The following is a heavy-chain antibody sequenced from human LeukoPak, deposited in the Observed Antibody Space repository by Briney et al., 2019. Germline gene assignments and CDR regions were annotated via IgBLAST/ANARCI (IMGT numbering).Heavy chain of an antibody. CDR2: INPNSGGT. D-gene: IGHD2-2*03. CDR1: GYTFTGYY. Sequence: ASVKVSCKASGYTFTGYYMHWVRQAPGQGLEWMGWINPNSGGTNYAQKFQGRVTMTRDTSISTAYMELSRLRSDDTAVYYCARVAAGYCSSTSCRQFDYWGQGTLVTVSS. V-gene: IGHV1-2*02. CDR3: ARVAAGYCSSTSCRQFDY. J-gene: IGHJ4*02.